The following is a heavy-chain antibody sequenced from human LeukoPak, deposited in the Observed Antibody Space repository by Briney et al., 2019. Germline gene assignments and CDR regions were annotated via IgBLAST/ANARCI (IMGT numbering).Heavy chain of an antibody. CDR2: IYTSGST. J-gene: IGHJ6*03. V-gene: IGHV4-61*02. CDR3: ARDARTYYYYYMDV. CDR1: GYSISSGYY. Sequence: SETLSLTCTVSGYSISSGYYWGWIRQPAGKGLEWIGRIYTSGSTNYNPSLKSRVTISVDTSKNQFSLKLSSVTAADTAVYYCARDARTYYYYYMDVWGKGTTVTVSS.